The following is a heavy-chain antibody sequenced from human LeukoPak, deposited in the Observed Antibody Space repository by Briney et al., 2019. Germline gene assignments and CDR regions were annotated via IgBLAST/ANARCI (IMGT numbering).Heavy chain of an antibody. CDR2: ITGSGGST. D-gene: IGHD2-15*01. V-gene: IGHV3-23*01. CDR1: GFTFSSYA. CDR3: AKALGRSGGSCRDAFDI. Sequence: GGSLRLSCAASGFTFSSYAMSWVRQAPGKGLEWVSAITGSGGSTYYADSVKGRFTISRDNSKNTLYLQMNSLRAEDTAVYHCAKALGRSGGSCRDAFDISGQATMVSVSS. J-gene: IGHJ3*02.